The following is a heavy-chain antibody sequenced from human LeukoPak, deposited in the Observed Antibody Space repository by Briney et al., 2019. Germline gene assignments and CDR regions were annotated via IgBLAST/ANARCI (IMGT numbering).Heavy chain of an antibody. Sequence: GGSLRLSCAASGFTFSSYAMSWVRQAPGKGLDWVSAISGSGDSTYYADSVKGRFTISRDNSKNALYLQMNSLRAEDTAVYYCAKARGTTGWLPYFDYWGQGALVTVSS. CDR1: GFTFSSYA. CDR3: AKARGTTGWLPYFDY. V-gene: IGHV3-23*01. J-gene: IGHJ4*02. D-gene: IGHD6-19*01. CDR2: ISGSGDST.